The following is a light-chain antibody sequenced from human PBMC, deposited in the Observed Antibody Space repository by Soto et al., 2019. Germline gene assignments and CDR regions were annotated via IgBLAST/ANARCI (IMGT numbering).Light chain of an antibody. CDR1: QSVSSN. Sequence: EIVMTQSPATLSVSPGERVTLSCRASQSVSSNLAWYQHKPGQAPRLLVYGASTRATGIPARFSGSGSGTEFTLTIRSLQSEDSAVYYCQQYYNWPPYTFGQGTKLEIK. CDR3: QQYYNWPPYT. V-gene: IGKV3-15*01. CDR2: GAS. J-gene: IGKJ2*01.